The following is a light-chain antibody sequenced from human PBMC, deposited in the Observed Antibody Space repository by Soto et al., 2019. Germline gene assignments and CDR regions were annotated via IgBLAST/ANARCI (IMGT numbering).Light chain of an antibody. V-gene: IGKV3-11*01. CDR2: DAS. J-gene: IGKJ3*01. Sequence: EIVLTQSPATLSLSPGERVTLSCRASQSVSDYVGWYQQKPGQAPRLLIYDASNRATGIPARFSGSGYGTDFTLTISSLEPEDSAVYYCQQRSDWAFSFGPGTKVDI. CDR3: QQRSDWAFS. CDR1: QSVSDY.